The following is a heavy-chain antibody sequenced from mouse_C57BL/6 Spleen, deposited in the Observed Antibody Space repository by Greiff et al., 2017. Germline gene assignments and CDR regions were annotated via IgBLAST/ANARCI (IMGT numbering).Heavy chain of an antibody. J-gene: IGHJ2*01. CDR1: GYTFTSYY. CDR3: VCGEDVIYSFDY. Sequence: VQLQQSGAELVKPGASVKMSCKASGYTFTSYYIHWVKQRPGQGLEWIGWIYPGSGNTKYNEKFKGKATLTADTSSSTAYMQLSRLTSEDSAVYYCVCGEDVIYSFDYWGQGTTLTVSS. V-gene: IGHV1-66*01. CDR2: IYPGSGNT. D-gene: IGHD2-12*01.